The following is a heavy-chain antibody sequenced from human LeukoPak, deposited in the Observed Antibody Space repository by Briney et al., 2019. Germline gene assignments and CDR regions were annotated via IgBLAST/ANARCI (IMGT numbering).Heavy chain of an antibody. CDR3: AKLGITSDYVGDY. Sequence: GGSLRLSCAASGFTFSSYGMHWARQAPGKGLEWVAVISYDGSNKYYADSVKGRFTISRDNSKNTLYLQMNSLRAEDTAVYYCAKLGITSDYVGDYWGQGTLVTVSS. D-gene: IGHD1-20*01. V-gene: IGHV3-30*18. J-gene: IGHJ4*02. CDR2: ISYDGSNK. CDR1: GFTFSSYG.